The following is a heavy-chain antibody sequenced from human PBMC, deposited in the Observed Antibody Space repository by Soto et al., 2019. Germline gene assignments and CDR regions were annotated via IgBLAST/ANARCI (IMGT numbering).Heavy chain of an antibody. V-gene: IGHV3-23*01. D-gene: IGHD6-19*01. CDR3: AKDVIAVAGTASYFDY. CDR1: GFTFSSYA. CDR2: ISGSGGST. J-gene: IGHJ4*02. Sequence: GGSLRLSCAASGFTFSSYAMSWVRQAPGKGLGWVSAISGSGGSTYYADSVKGRFTISRDNSKNTLYLQMNSLRAEDTAVYYCAKDVIAVAGTASYFDYWGQGTLVTVSS.